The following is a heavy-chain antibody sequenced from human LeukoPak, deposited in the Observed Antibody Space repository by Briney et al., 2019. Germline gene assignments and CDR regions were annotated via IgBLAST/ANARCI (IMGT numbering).Heavy chain of an antibody. CDR3: ARVHKESSSWAH. CDR1: GFTLSDYW. J-gene: IGHJ4*02. Sequence: RPGGSLRLSCAGSGFTLSDYWMSWVRQAPGKGLEWVANIKQDGSEKYYEDSVKGRFTISRDNAKISLYLQMNSLRVEDTAVYYCARVHKESSSWAHWGQGTLVTVSS. D-gene: IGHD6-13*01. V-gene: IGHV3-7*01. CDR2: IKQDGSEK.